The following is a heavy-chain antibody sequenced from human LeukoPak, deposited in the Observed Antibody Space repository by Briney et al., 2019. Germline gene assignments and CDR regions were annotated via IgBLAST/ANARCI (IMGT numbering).Heavy chain of an antibody. CDR2: INPNSGDT. J-gene: IGHJ4*02. D-gene: IGHD3-22*01. CDR1: GYTFTGYF. Sequence: ASVKVSCKTSGYTFTGYFMHWVRQAPGQGLQWMGWINPNSGDTNYAQKFQGRVTMTRDTSITTAYMELSRLRSDDTAVYYCARDLGYYDSSGSYYFDYWGQGTLVTVSS. CDR3: ARDLGYYDSSGSYYFDY. V-gene: IGHV1-2*02.